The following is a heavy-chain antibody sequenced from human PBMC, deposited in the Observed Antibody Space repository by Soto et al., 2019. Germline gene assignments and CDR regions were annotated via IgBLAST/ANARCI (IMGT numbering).Heavy chain of an antibody. V-gene: IGHV3-33*01. CDR1: VFTFSSDG. D-gene: IGHD5-18*01. CDR2: IWYDGSNK. Sequence: RLSCAASVFTFSSDGMHWVRHAPGKGLEWVAVIWYDGSNKYYADSVKGRFTISRDNSKNTLYLQINSLRAEDTAVYYCARDNLPDTPMVIGDMDVWGQGTTVTVSS. J-gene: IGHJ6*02. CDR3: ARDNLPDTPMVIGDMDV.